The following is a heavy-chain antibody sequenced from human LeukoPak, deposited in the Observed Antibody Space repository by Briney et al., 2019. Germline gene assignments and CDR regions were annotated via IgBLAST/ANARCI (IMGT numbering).Heavy chain of an antibody. CDR2: ISTTGGSM. J-gene: IGHJ4*02. CDR1: GFTFTNYY. CDR3: ATKIAAPH. V-gene: IGHV3-21*01. D-gene: IGHD6-6*01. Sequence: PGGSLRLSCAASGFTFTNYYMNWVRQAPGKGLEWVSSISTTGGSMSYADSVKGRFTISRDNAKNSLYLQMSSLTAEDTAVYYCATKIAAPHGGQGTLVTVSS.